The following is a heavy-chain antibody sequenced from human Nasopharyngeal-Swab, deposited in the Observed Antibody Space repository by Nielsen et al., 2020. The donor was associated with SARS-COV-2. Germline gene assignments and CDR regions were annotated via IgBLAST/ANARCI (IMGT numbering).Heavy chain of an antibody. CDR2: IAYDGRNK. CDR1: GFTVSSNY. J-gene: IGHJ4*02. V-gene: IGHV3-30-3*01. Sequence: GESLKISCAASGFTVSSNYMSWVRQAPGKGLEWVAVIAYDGRNKYYADSVKGRFTISRDNAKNSLYLQMNSLRAEDTAVYYCARLDSSSWKFGYWGQGTLVTVSS. D-gene: IGHD6-13*01. CDR3: ARLDSSSWKFGY.